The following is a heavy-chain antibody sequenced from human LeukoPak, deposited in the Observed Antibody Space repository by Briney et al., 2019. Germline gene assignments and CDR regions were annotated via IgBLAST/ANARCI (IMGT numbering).Heavy chain of an antibody. CDR1: GVTVSTNY. Sequence: PGGSLRLSCAASGVTVSTNYMGWVRQAPGKGLDWVSVIYPDGRPYYAESVKGRFTISRDSSEHTLFLQMNSLRAEDTAVYYCATLKGWYGEGCFDYWGQGTLVTVSS. J-gene: IGHJ4*02. D-gene: IGHD3-10*01. V-gene: IGHV3-53*01. CDR3: ATLKGWYGEGCFDY. CDR2: IYPDGRP.